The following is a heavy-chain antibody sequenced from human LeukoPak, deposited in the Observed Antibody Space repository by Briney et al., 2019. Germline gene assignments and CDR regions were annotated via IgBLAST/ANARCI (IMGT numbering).Heavy chain of an antibody. V-gene: IGHV4-4*08. CDR1: GDSLGGYY. CDR3: ARLQWLVRSWFDP. Sequence: SETLSLTCTVSGDSLGGYYWSWIRQTPGKGLEYIGYIYPTGNTNGNTNYNPSLKSRVTISVDTSKNQFSLNLTSVTAADTAKYCCARLQWLVRSWFDPWGQGTLVIVSS. CDR2: IYPTGNT. J-gene: IGHJ5*02. D-gene: IGHD6-19*01.